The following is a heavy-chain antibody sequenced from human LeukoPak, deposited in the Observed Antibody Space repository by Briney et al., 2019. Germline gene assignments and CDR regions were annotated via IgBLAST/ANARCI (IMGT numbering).Heavy chain of an antibody. D-gene: IGHD5-24*01. J-gene: IGHJ4*02. CDR2: IIPIFGTA. CDR1: GYTLTELS. CDR3: ARDVGVEMATITEFDY. V-gene: IGHV1-69*06. Sequence: SVKVSCKVSGYTLTELSMHWVRQAPGQGLEWMGGIIPIFGTANYAQKFQGRVTITADKSTSTAYMELSSLRSEDTAVYYCARDVGVEMATITEFDYWGQGTLVTVSS.